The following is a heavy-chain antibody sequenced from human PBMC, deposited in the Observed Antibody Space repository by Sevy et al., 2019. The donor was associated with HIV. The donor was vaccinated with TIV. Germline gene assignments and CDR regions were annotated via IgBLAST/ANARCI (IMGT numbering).Heavy chain of an antibody. CDR3: AREGGDCSGCSCYLTYYYYGMDV. CDR2: ISYDGSNK. CDR1: GFTFSSYA. Sequence: GGSLRLSCAASGFTFSSYAMHWVRQAPGKGLEWVAVISYDGSNKYYGDSVKGRFTISRDNSKNTRYLQMNSLRAEDTAVYYCAREGGDCSGCSCYLTYYYYGMDVWGQGTTVTVSS. J-gene: IGHJ6*02. V-gene: IGHV3-30-3*01. D-gene: IGHD2-15*01.